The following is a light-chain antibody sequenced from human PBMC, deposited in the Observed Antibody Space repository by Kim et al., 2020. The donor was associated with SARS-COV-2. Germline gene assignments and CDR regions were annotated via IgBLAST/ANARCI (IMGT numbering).Light chain of an antibody. V-gene: IGLV1-47*01. Sequence: GQRVTISCSGSSSNIGSHYVFWYQQLPGTAPPLLISRNNQRPSGVPDRFSGSKSGTSASLAISGLRSEDEADYYCAAWDDSLSAWVFGGGTKLTVL. CDR1: SSNIGSHY. CDR3: AAWDDSLSAWV. J-gene: IGLJ3*02. CDR2: RNN.